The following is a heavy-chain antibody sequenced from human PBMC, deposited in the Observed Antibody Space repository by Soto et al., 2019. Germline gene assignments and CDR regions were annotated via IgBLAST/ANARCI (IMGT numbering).Heavy chain of an antibody. J-gene: IGHJ3*02. CDR2: ISSSGSTI. D-gene: IGHD6-13*01. CDR3: ARHSSSWLDAFDI. Sequence: GGSLRLSCAASGFTFSDYYMSWIRQAPGKGLEWVSYISSSGSTIYYADSVKGRFTISRDNAKNSLYLQMNSLRAEDTAVYYCARHSSSWLDAFDIWGQGTMVTVSS. V-gene: IGHV3-11*01. CDR1: GFTFSDYY.